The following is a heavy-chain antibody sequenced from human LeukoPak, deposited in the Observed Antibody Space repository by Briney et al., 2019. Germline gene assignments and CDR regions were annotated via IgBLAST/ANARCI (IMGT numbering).Heavy chain of an antibody. J-gene: IGHJ5*02. CDR1: GFTFRSYS. Sequence: GGSLRLSCAASGFTFRSYSMNWVRQAPGRGLEWVSSIRPSGDNTYYGDSVKGRFTISRDNAKNTVYLQMNNMRVDDTAVYYCARVAGWHWFDPWGQGTLVTVSS. CDR3: ARVAGWHWFDP. CDR2: IRPSGDNT. V-gene: IGHV3-21*04. D-gene: IGHD6-19*01.